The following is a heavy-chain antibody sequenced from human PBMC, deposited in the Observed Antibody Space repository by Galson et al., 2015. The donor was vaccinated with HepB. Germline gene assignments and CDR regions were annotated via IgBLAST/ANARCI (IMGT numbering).Heavy chain of an antibody. J-gene: IGHJ2*01. D-gene: IGHD3-10*01. Sequence: SLRLSCAASGFTFSSYGMHWVRQAPGKGLEWVAVIWFDGSDKDYADSVKGRFTISRDNSKNTLYLQMNSLRAEDTAVYYCARDRGPGEDWYFDLWGRGTLLTVSS. CDR1: GFTFSSYG. V-gene: IGHV3-33*01. CDR3: ARDRGPGEDWYFDL. CDR2: IWFDGSDK.